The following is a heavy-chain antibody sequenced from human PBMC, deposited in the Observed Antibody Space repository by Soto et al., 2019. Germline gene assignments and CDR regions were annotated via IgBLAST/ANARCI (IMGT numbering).Heavy chain of an antibody. V-gene: IGHV3-33*01. CDR1: GFTFSSYG. CDR2: IWYDGSNK. CDR3: ARAPGRSLYYFDY. J-gene: IGHJ4*02. Sequence: GGSLRLSCAASGFTFSSYGMHWVRQAPGKGLEWVAVIWYDGSNKYYADSVKGRFTISRDNSKNTLYLQMNSLRAEDTAVYYCARAPGRSLYYFDYWGQGTLVTVSS. D-gene: IGHD2-15*01.